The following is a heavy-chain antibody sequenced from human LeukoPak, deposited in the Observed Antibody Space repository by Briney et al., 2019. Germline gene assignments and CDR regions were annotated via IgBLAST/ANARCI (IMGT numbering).Heavy chain of an antibody. J-gene: IGHJ4*02. CDR1: GFTFRAYT. D-gene: IGHD3-22*01. V-gene: IGHV3-23*01. CDR2: IYGSGEGQT. CDR3: VRGYYETSMYTSGY. Sequence: PGGSLRLSCAASGFTFRAYTMNWVRQAPGKGLEWVSGIYGSGEGQTFYADSVKGRFTISRDNAKNTLYLQMNALRAEDTAVYYCVRGYYETSMYTSGYWGQGTLVTVSS.